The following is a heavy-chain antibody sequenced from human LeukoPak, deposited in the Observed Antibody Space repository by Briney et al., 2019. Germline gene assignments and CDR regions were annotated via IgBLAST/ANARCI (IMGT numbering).Heavy chain of an antibody. D-gene: IGHD3-22*01. CDR2: INPSGGST. CDR1: GYTFTSYY. J-gene: IGHJ3*02. Sequence: GASVKVSCKASGYTFTSYYMHWVRQAPGQGLEWMGIINPSGGSTSYAQKFQGRVTMTRDTSTSTAYMELRSLRSDDTAVYYCARDDSSVLYPRDAFDIWGQGTMVTVSS. CDR3: ARDDSSVLYPRDAFDI. V-gene: IGHV1-46*01.